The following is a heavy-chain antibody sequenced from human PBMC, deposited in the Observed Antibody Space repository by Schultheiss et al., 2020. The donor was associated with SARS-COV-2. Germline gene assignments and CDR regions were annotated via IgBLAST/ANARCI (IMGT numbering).Heavy chain of an antibody. Sequence: SETLSLTCAVYGGSFSGYYWSWIRQPPGKGLEWIGSIYHSGSTNYNPSLKSRVTISVDTSKNQFSLKLSSVTAADTAVYYCARVRVVATSADAFDIWGQGTMVTVSS. CDR1: GGSFSGYY. V-gene: IGHV4-34*01. CDR2: IYHSGST. J-gene: IGHJ3*02. CDR3: ARVRVVATSADAFDI. D-gene: IGHD5-12*01.